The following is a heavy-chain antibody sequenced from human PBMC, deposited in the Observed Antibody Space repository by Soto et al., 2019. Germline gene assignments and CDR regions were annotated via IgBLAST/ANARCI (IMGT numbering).Heavy chain of an antibody. CDR2: VCYRGTT. Sequence: PAATQALTNTSAGASTDNGNYYLSGIRQPPGKGLEWIGYVCYRGTTNSNPFLKSRGTLALDKSKNQFSLKMNSVTAAAPAVYYCARDVIAPPNYFDPWGLGTLVTVSS. J-gene: IGHJ5*02. CDR1: GASTDNGNYY. V-gene: IGHV4-61*01. D-gene: IGHD4-4*01. CDR3: ARDVIAPPNYFDP.